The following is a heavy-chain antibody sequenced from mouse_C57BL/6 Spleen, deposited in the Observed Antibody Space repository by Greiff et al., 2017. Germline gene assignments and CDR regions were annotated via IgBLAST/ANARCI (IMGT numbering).Heavy chain of an antibody. Sequence: EVKVVESGAELVRPGASVKLSCTASGFNIKDDYMHWVKQRPEQGLEWIGWIDPENGDTEYASKFQGKATITADTSSNTAYLQLSSLTSEDTAVYYCTTSGTSYGAMDYWGQGTSVTVA. CDR1: GFNIKDDY. D-gene: IGHD1-1*01. CDR2: IDPENGDT. CDR3: TTSGTSYGAMDY. V-gene: IGHV14-4*01. J-gene: IGHJ4*01.